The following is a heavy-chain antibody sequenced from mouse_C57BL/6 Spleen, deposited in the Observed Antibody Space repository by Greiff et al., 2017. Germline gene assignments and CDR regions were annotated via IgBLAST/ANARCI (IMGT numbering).Heavy chain of an antibody. D-gene: IGHD1-1*01. CDR2: IYPGDGDT. J-gene: IGHJ3*01. CDR1: GYAFSSSW. V-gene: IGHV1-82*01. CDR3: ACPYYYCSSPFAY. Sequence: QVQLKQSGPELVKPGASVKISCKASGYAFSSSWLNWVKQRPGKGLEWIGRIYPGDGDTNYNGKFKGKAPLTADKSSSTAYMQLSSLTSEDSAVYFCACPYYYCSSPFAYWGQGTLVTVSA.